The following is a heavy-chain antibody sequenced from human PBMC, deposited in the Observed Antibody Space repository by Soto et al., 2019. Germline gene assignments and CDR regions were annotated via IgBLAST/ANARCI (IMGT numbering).Heavy chain of an antibody. D-gene: IGHD5-12*01. CDR1: GFTFSNYW. Sequence: GGSLSLSCAASGFTFSNYWMSWFRQAPGKGLEWVAIIKHDGSEKYYVDSVKGRFTISRDNAKNSLYLQMNSLRGEETAVYYCARASVDASTWSPGSYWGQGTLVTVSS. CDR3: ARASVDASTWSPGSY. V-gene: IGHV3-7*01. J-gene: IGHJ4*02. CDR2: IKHDGSEK.